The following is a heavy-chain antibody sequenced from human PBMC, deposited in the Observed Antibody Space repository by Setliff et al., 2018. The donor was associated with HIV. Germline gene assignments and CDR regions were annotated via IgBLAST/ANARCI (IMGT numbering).Heavy chain of an antibody. V-gene: IGHV1-69*05. CDR1: GGTFSSYG. J-gene: IGHJ6*02. CDR2: IIPMFGTG. CDR3: ARVGHSSSYHYYGMDV. D-gene: IGHD6-13*01. Sequence: GASVKVSCKTSGGTFSSYGISWERQAPGQGLEWMGGIIPMFGTGFYAQKFQGRVTITTDESRSTAYMELSSLSSEDTAVFYCARVGHSSSYHYYGMDVWGQGTTVTVSS.